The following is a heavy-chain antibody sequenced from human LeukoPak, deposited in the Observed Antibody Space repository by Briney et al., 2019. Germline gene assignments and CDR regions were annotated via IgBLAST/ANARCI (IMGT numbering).Heavy chain of an antibody. CDR1: GESVSINSAA. CDR2: TYYRWKGSN. V-gene: IGHV6-1*01. CDR3: ARGWYGWGKLGFDP. Sequence: SQTLSLTFAISGESVSINSAAWDWVRQSPSRGVEWLGRTYYRWKGSNDYAVSMKGRVTINPDTTKNRFSLELSAGTPDDTALYYCARGWYGWGKLGFDPWGQGTLVTVSS. J-gene: IGHJ5*02. D-gene: IGHD3-10*01.